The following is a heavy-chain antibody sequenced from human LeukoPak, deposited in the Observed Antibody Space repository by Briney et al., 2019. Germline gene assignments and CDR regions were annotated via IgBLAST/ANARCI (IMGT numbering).Heavy chain of an antibody. CDR3: ATEKSAYYYDSSGSDAFDI. Sequence: ASVKVSCKVSGYTLTELSMHWVRQAPGKGLEWMGGFDPEDGETIYAQKFQGRVTMTEDTSTDTAYMELSSLRSEDTAVYYCATEKSAYYYDSSGSDAFDIWGQGTMVTVSS. CDR2: FDPEDGET. D-gene: IGHD3-22*01. CDR1: GYTLTELS. V-gene: IGHV1-24*01. J-gene: IGHJ3*02.